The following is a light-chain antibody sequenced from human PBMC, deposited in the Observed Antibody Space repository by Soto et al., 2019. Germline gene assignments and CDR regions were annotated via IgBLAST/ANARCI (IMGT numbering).Light chain of an antibody. J-gene: IGKJ4*01. CDR2: DSS. CDR1: QGIGDT. CDR3: QRYNNWSLT. Sequence: EIVLTQSPAALSVSPGERVTLSCRASQGIGDTLAWYQQKPGQTPRLLIYDSSTRAIGIPIRFSGSRSGTEFILTINGLQFEDFAVYYCQRYNNWSLTFGGGTKVEIK. V-gene: IGKV3-15*01.